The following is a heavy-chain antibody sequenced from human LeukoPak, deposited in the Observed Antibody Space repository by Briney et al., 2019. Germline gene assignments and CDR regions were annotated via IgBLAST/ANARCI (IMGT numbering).Heavy chain of an antibody. V-gene: IGHV3-7*01. J-gene: IGHJ5*02. D-gene: IGHD6-13*01. CDR1: GFPFSSYW. CDR3: ARDRGAAAALNWFDP. CDR2: IKQDGSKK. Sequence: PGGSLRLSCVASGFPFSSYWMTWVRQAPGKGLEWVANIKQDGSKKSYVDSVKGRFTISRDNAKNSLYLQMNSLRAEDTAVYYCARDRGAAAALNWFDPWGQGTLVTVSS.